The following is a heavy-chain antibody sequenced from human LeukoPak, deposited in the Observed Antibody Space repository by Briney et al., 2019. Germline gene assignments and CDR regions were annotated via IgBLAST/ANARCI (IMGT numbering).Heavy chain of an antibody. Sequence: GRSLRLSCAASGFTFSSYAMHWVRQAPGKGLEWVAVISYDGSNKYYADSVKGRFTISRDNSKNTLYLQMNSLRAEDTAVYYCARDFRHILDYWGQGTLVTVSS. D-gene: IGHD3-10*01. CDR1: GFTFSSYA. J-gene: IGHJ4*02. CDR2: ISYDGSNK. V-gene: IGHV3-30*04. CDR3: ARDFRHILDY.